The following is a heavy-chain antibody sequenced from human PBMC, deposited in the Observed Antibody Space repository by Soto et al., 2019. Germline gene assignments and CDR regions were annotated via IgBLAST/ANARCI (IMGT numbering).Heavy chain of an antibody. D-gene: IGHD3-3*01. CDR2: IYYSGST. CDR1: GGSISSGGYY. Sequence: SETLSLTCTVSGGSISSGGYYWSWIRQHPGKGLEWIGYIYYSGSTYYNPSLKSRVTISVDTSKNQFSLKLSSVTAADTAVYYCARGGITIFGVGEAFDIWGQGTMVT. CDR3: ARGGITIFGVGEAFDI. J-gene: IGHJ3*02. V-gene: IGHV4-31*03.